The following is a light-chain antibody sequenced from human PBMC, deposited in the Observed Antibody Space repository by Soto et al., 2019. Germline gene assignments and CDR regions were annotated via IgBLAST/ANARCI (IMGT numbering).Light chain of an antibody. Sequence: VMTQSPDTLSESPGERATLSCRASQSVTYNLAWYQQKPGQAPRLLIYGASTRATGIPARFSGSGSETEFTLTISSLQSEAFAVYYCHQYHDWPLTFGGGTKVDIK. CDR1: QSVTYN. CDR2: GAS. V-gene: IGKV3-15*01. J-gene: IGKJ4*01. CDR3: HQYHDWPLT.